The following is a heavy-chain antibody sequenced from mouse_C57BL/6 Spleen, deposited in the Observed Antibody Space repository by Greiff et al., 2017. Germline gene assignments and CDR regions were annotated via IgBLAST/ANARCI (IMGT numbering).Heavy chain of an antibody. CDR1: GFTFSSYA. CDR2: ISDGGSYT. CDR3: AREHGSSYHYAVDY. Sequence: DVMLVESGGGLVKPGGSLKLSCAASGFTFSSYAMSWVRQTPEKRLEWVATISDGGSYTYYPDNVKGRFTISRDNAKNILYLQMSHLKSEDTAMYYCAREHGSSYHYAVDYWGQGTSVTVSS. D-gene: IGHD1-1*01. V-gene: IGHV5-4*01. J-gene: IGHJ4*01.